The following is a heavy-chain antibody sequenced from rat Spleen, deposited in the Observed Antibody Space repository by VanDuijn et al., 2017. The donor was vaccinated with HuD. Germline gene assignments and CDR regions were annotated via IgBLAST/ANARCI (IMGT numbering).Heavy chain of an antibody. CDR3: ARSDYYDGTYDY. CDR2: ISYDGSST. J-gene: IGHJ2*01. V-gene: IGHV5-7*01. Sequence: EVQLVESGGGLVQPGRSLKLSCAASGFTFSDYNMAWVRQAPKKGLEWVATISYDGSSTYYRDSVKGRFTISRDNAKSTLYLQMDSLRSEDTATYYCARSDYYDGTYDYWGQGVMVTVSS. D-gene: IGHD1-12*02. CDR1: GFTFSDYN.